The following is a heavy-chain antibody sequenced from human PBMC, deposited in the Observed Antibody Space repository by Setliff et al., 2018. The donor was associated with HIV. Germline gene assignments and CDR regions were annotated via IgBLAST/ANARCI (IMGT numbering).Heavy chain of an antibody. Sequence: SETLSLTCTVSGGSINSGSHYWSWIRQPAGKGLEWIGRFYSSRSNSYNPSLKSRVTISVDTSKNQFSLRLSSVTAADTAVYYCAREGYYDILTANEGGFDYWGQGTLVTVSS. J-gene: IGHJ4*02. D-gene: IGHD3-9*01. CDR3: AREGYYDILTANEGGFDY. V-gene: IGHV4-61*02. CDR1: GGSINSGSHY. CDR2: FYSSRSN.